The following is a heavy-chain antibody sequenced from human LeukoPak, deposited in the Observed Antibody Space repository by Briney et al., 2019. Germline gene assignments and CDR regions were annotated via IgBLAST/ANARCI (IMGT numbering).Heavy chain of an antibody. J-gene: IGHJ6*02. CDR1: GFAFSDYY. V-gene: IGHV3-11*06. CDR2: ISSSSSYT. D-gene: IGHD4-11*01. Sequence: GGSLRLSCAASGFAFSDYYMSWIRQAPGKGLEWVSYISSSSSYTNYADSVKGRFTISRDNAKNSLYLQMNSLRAEDTAVYYCARAPHYSNYGPYYYGMDVWGQGTTVTVSS. CDR3: ARAPHYSNYGPYYYGMDV.